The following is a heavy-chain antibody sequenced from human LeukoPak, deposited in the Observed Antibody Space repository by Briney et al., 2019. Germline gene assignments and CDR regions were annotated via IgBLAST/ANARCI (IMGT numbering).Heavy chain of an antibody. D-gene: IGHD3-10*01. CDR2: IKQDGSEK. CDR1: GFTFSSYW. CDR3: AKQFLWFGELSHFDY. Sequence: PGGSLRLSCAASGFTFSSYWMSWVRQAPGKGLEWVANIKQDGSEKYYVDSVKGRFTISRDNSKNTLYLQMNSLRAEDTAVYYCAKQFLWFGELSHFDYWGQGTLFTVSS. J-gene: IGHJ4*02. V-gene: IGHV3-7*01.